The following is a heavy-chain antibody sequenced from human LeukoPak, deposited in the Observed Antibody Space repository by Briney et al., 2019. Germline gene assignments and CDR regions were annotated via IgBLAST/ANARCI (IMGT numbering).Heavy chain of an antibody. D-gene: IGHD5-18*01. V-gene: IGHV5-51*01. CDR1: GYSFTSYW. CDR2: IYPGDSDT. Sequence: GESLKISCKGSGYSFTSYWIGWVRQMPGKGLKWMGIIYPGDSDTRYSPSFQGQVTISADESISTAYLQWSSLKASDTAMYYCARQHTAMVTSYYYYGMDVWGQGTTVTVSS. CDR3: ARQHTAMVTSYYYYGMDV. J-gene: IGHJ6*02.